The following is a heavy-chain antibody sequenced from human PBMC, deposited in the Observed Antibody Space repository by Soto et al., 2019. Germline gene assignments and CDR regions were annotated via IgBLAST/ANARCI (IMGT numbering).Heavy chain of an antibody. D-gene: IGHD6-19*01. J-gene: IGHJ4*02. CDR2: IYSDGSST. CDR3: ARRRGSSGWKTNFDH. Sequence: EVQLVESGGGLVQPGGSLRLSCAASGFTFSSYWMHGVRQAPGKGLVWVSRIYSDGSSTNYADSVKGRFTISRDNAKNTLYLQMNSLRAEDTAVYYCARRRGSSGWKTNFDHWGQGTLVTVSS. CDR1: GFTFSSYW. V-gene: IGHV3-74*01.